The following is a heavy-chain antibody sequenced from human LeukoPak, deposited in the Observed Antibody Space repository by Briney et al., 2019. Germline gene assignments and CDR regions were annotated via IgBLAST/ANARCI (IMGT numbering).Heavy chain of an antibody. J-gene: IGHJ4*02. D-gene: IGHD3-10*01. Sequence: EAGGSLRLSCAASGFTVSSNYMSWVRQAPGKGLEWIGYIYYSGSTNYNPSLKSRVTISVDTSKNQFSLKLSSVTAADTAVYYCARAEYYFDYWGQGTLVTVSS. CDR3: ARAEYYFDY. CDR1: GFTVSSNY. V-gene: IGHV4-59*02. CDR2: IYYSGST.